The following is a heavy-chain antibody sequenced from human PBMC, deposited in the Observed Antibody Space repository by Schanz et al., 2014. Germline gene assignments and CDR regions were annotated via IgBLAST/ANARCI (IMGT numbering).Heavy chain of an antibody. CDR3: ARGYGDSASDF. Sequence: QVQLVQSGAEVKKPGASVKVSCKTSGYTFSSYGITWVRQAPGQGLEWMGWISPYNGNTNYAPKVQGRVTITADRSTSTAYMELSSLRSEYTAVYYCARGYGDSASDFWGQGTLVTVSS. CDR1: GYTFSSYG. V-gene: IGHV1-18*01. CDR2: ISPYNGNT. J-gene: IGHJ4*02. D-gene: IGHD4-17*01.